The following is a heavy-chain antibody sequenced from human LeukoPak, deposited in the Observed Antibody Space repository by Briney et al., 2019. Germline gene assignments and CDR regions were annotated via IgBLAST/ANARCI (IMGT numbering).Heavy chain of an antibody. CDR3: AREYSSSSGRAFDI. V-gene: IGHV3-48*02. J-gene: IGHJ3*02. CDR2: ISSSSTTL. D-gene: IGHD6-6*01. CDR1: GFTLSTYT. Sequence: GGALRISCATPGFTLSTYTMNWGRQAPGKGQQWVSYISSSSTTLYYANSVKGRFPISRDNAKNSLYLQMNSLRDEDTAVYYCAREYSSSSGRAFDIWGQGTMVTVSS.